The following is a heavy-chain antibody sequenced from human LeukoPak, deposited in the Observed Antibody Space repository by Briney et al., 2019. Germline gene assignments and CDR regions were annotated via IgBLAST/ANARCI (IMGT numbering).Heavy chain of an antibody. V-gene: IGHV3-74*01. J-gene: IGHJ4*02. CDR1: GFTFSSSW. Sequence: QTGGSLRLSCAASGFTFSSSWMHWVRQAPGKGLVWVSRINSDGSSTIYADSVKGRFTISRDNAKNSLYLQMNSLRAEDTALYYCARALGGDYDYWGQGTLVTVSS. CDR3: ARALGGDYDY. CDR2: INSDGSST. D-gene: IGHD2-21*01.